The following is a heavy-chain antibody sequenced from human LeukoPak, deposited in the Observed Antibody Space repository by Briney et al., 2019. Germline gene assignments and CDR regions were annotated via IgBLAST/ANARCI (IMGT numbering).Heavy chain of an antibody. D-gene: IGHD4-11*01. CDR2: IYYSGST. CDR3: ARGLDYSNYLGP. CDR1: GGSISSGGYS. Sequence: PSETLSLTCTVSGGSISSGGYSWSWIRQHPGKGLEWIGYIYYSGSTYYNPSLKSRVTISVDTSKNQFSLKLSSVTAADTAVYYCARGLDYSNYLGPWGQGTLVTVSS. V-gene: IGHV4-31*03. J-gene: IGHJ5*02.